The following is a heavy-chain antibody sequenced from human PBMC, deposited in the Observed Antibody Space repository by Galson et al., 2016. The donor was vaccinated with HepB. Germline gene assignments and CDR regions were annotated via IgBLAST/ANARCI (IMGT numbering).Heavy chain of an antibody. Sequence: SLRLSCAASGFSFSTFWMSWVRQAPGKGLEWVALINPYGGAKFYVDSVRGRFTISRDNAENSLYLQLDSLRPEDTAVYYCATGGRPPDWGQGTLVTVSS. CDR1: GFSFSTFW. D-gene: IGHD6-6*01. V-gene: IGHV3-7*01. J-gene: IGHJ4*02. CDR2: INPYGGAK. CDR3: ATGGRPPD.